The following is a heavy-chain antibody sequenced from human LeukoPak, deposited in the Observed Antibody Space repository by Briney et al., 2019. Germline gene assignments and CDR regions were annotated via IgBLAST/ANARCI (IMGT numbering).Heavy chain of an antibody. CDR2: INSGSGTT. Sequence: PGRSLRLSCAASGFTFSSYGMHWVRQAPGKELEWVPAINSGSGTTYAESVKGRFTISRDNSRNTLYLQMNTLRAEDTAVYYCAKGSAGAGSYRPFDYWGQGTLVTVSS. CDR1: GFTFSSYG. CDR3: AKGSAGAGSYRPFDY. J-gene: IGHJ4*02. D-gene: IGHD3-10*01. V-gene: IGHV3-23*01.